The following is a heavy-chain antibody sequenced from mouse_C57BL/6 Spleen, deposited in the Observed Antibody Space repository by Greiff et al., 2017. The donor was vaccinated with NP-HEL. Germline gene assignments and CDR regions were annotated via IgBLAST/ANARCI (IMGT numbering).Heavy chain of an antibody. Sequence: VQLQQSGPELVKPGASVKISCKASGYTFTDYYMNWVKQSHGKSLEWIGDINPNNGGTSYNQKFKGKATLTVDKSSSTAYMELRSLTSEDSAVYYCARDWDPWFAYWGQGTLVTVSA. J-gene: IGHJ3*01. CDR2: INPNNGGT. V-gene: IGHV1-26*01. CDR1: GYTFTDYY. D-gene: IGHD4-1*01. CDR3: ARDWDPWFAY.